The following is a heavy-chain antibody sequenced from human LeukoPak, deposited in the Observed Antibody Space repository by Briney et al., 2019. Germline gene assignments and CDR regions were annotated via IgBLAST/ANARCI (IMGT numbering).Heavy chain of an antibody. Sequence: GASVKVSCKASGYTFTSYYMHWVRQAPGQGLEWMGIINPSGGSTSYAQKFQGRVTMTRDTSTSTVYMELSSLRSEDTAVYYCARDGYDFWSGQDGYGMDVWGQGTTVTVSS. CDR1: GYTFTSYY. CDR2: INPSGGST. V-gene: IGHV1-46*01. J-gene: IGHJ6*02. CDR3: ARDGYDFWSGQDGYGMDV. D-gene: IGHD3-3*01.